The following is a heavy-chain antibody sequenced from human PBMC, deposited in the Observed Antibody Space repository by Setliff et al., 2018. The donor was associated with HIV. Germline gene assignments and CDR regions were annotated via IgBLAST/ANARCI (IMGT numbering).Heavy chain of an antibody. CDR3: ARRRNDYYDSSGYHYGDAFDI. V-gene: IGHV5-51*01. J-gene: IGHJ3*02. D-gene: IGHD3-22*01. Sequence: PGESLKISCKGSGYSFTSYWIGWVRQMPGKGLEWVGIIYPGDSDTRYSPSFQGQVTISADKSISTAYLQWSSLKASDTAMYYCARRRNDYYDSSGYHYGDAFDIWGQGTMVTVSS. CDR2: IYPGDSDT. CDR1: GYSFTSYW.